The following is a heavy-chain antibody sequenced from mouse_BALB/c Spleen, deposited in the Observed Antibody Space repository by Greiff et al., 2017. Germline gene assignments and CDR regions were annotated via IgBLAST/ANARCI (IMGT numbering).Heavy chain of an antibody. V-gene: IGHV14-4*02. Sequence: VQLQQSGAELVRSGASVKLSCTASGFNIKDYYMHWVKQRPEQGLEWIGWIDPENGDTEYAPKFQGKATMTADTSSNTAYLQLSSLTSEDTAVYYCNYDGYYYYAMDYWGQGTSVTVSS. CDR3: NYDGYYYYAMDY. J-gene: IGHJ4*01. D-gene: IGHD2-3*01. CDR1: GFNIKDYY. CDR2: IDPENGDT.